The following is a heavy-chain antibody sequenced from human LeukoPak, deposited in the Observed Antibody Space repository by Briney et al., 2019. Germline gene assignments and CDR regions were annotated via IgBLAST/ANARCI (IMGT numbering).Heavy chain of an antibody. CDR1: GFTFSSYS. V-gene: IGHV3-21*01. Sequence: PGGSLRLSCAASGFTFSSYSMNWVRQAPGKGLEWVSSISSSSSYIYYADSVKGRFTISRDNAKNSLYLQMNSLRAEDTAVYYCARAGIWFGGLLAFDIWGQGTMVTVSS. J-gene: IGHJ3*02. CDR2: ISSSSSYI. D-gene: IGHD3-10*01. CDR3: ARAGIWFGGLLAFDI.